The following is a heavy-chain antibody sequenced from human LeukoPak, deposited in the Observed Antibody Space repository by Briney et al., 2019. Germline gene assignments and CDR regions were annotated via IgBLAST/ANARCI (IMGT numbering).Heavy chain of an antibody. D-gene: IGHD2-21*02. CDR2: IYYSGST. Sequence: PSQTLSLTCTVSGGSISSYYWSWIRQPPGKGLEWIGYIYYSGSTNYNPSPKSRVTISVDTSKNQFSLKLSSVTAADTAVYYCARTRGDRVYFDYWGQGTLVTVSS. CDR1: GGSISSYY. V-gene: IGHV4-59*01. CDR3: ARTRGDRVYFDY. J-gene: IGHJ4*02.